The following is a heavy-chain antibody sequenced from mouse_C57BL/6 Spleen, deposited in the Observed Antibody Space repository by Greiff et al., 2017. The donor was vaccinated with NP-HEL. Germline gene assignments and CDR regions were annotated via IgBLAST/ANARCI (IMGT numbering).Heavy chain of an antibody. D-gene: IGHD2-1*01. Sequence: QVQLQQPGAELVRPGSSVKLSCKASGYTFTSYWMHWVKQRPIQGLEWIGNIDPSDSETNYNQKFKDKATLTVDTSSSTAYMQLSSLTSEDSAVYYCARCYYGNYGAMDDWGQGTSVTVSS. V-gene: IGHV1-52*01. J-gene: IGHJ4*01. CDR3: ARCYYGNYGAMDD. CDR1: GYTFTSYW. CDR2: IDPSDSET.